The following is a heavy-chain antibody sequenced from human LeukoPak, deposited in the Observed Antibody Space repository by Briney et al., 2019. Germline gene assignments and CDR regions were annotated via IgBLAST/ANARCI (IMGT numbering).Heavy chain of an antibody. J-gene: IGHJ4*02. V-gene: IGHV3-30*03. CDR3: ARGGGMVVDY. D-gene: IGHD3-22*01. Sequence: GGFLRLSCAASGFTFSDYNMNWLRQAPGKGLEWVAIISYDGSNKYYPDSVKGRFTISRDNSKNTLYLQMNSLKVEDTAAYYCARGGGMVVDYWGQGTLVTVSS. CDR2: ISYDGSNK. CDR1: GFTFSDYN.